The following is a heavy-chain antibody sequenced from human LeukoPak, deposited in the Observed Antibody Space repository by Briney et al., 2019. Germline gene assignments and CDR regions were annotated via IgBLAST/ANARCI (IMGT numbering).Heavy chain of an antibody. D-gene: IGHD2-15*01. Sequence: ASVKVSCKASGYAFTKYGMHWVRQAPGQSLEWMGWIYAGNGNTKYSQKFQGRVTITRDTFASTAYMEVSSLRSEDTAVYYCARDSKWSGDYWGQGTLVTVSS. J-gene: IGHJ4*02. CDR1: GYAFTKYG. V-gene: IGHV1-3*01. CDR3: ARDSKWSGDY. CDR2: IYAGNGNT.